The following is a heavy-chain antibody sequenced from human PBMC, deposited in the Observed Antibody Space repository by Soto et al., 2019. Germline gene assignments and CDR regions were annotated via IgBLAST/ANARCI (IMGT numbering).Heavy chain of an antibody. D-gene: IGHD2-2*01. CDR2: TSAYNGNT. CDR1: GYTFTSYG. V-gene: IGHV1-18*04. CDR3: ARVNVVVVPAAKYNWFDP. J-gene: IGHJ5*02. Sequence: ASVKVSCKASGYTFTSYGISWVRQAPGQGLEWMGWTSAYNGNTNYAQKLQGRVTMTTDTSTSTAYMELRSLRSDDTAVYYCARVNVVVVPAAKYNWFDPWGQGTLVTVSS.